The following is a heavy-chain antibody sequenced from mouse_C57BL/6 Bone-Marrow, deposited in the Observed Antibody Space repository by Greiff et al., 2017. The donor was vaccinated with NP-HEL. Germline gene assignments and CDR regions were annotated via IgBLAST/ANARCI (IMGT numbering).Heavy chain of an antibody. J-gene: IGHJ2*01. Sequence: QVQLQQPGAELVKPGASVKLSCKASGYTFTNYWMHWVKQRPGRGLEWIGRIDPNSGGTKYNEKFKSKATLTVDKPSSPAYMQLSSLTSVDSAVYDCARYYYGSGYFDDWDQGTTLTVTS. CDR1: GYTFTNYW. V-gene: IGHV1-72*01. CDR2: IDPNSGGT. CDR3: ARYYYGSGYFDD. D-gene: IGHD1-1*01.